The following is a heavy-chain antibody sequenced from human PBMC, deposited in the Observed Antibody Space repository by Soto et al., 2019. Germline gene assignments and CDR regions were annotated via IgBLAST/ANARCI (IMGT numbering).Heavy chain of an antibody. CDR3: AREYTAWPLAYGLDV. Sequence: GGSLRLSCVGSGFTFSTYSINWIRQAPGKGLEWVSSISSRSDIYYADSVKGRFTISRDNAKNSVSLQMNSLRAEDTAVYYCAREYTAWPLAYGLDVWGQGTTVTVSS. D-gene: IGHD2-2*02. V-gene: IGHV3-21*01. CDR1: GFTFSTYS. CDR2: ISSRSDI. J-gene: IGHJ6*02.